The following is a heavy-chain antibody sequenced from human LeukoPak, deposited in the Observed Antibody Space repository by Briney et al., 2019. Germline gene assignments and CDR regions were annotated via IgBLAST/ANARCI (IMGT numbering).Heavy chain of an antibody. J-gene: IGHJ4*02. Sequence: GASVKVSCKASGGTFSSYAISWVRQAPGQGLEWMGGIIPIFGTANYAQKFQGRVTITADESTSTAYMELSSLRSEDTAVYYCARDSDYPSGPIDYWAREPWSPSPQ. V-gene: IGHV1-69*01. CDR2: IIPIFGTA. CDR3: ARDSDYPSGPIDY. CDR1: GGTFSSYA. D-gene: IGHD2-15*01.